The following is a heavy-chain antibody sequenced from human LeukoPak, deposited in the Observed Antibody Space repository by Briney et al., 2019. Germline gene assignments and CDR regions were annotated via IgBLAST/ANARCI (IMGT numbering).Heavy chain of an antibody. CDR2: IKQDGSEK. D-gene: IGHD5-18*01. CDR3: AKDVLSYSYGAFDI. Sequence: GGSLRLSCAASGFTFSSYWMSWVRQAPGKGLEWVANIKQDGSEKYYVDSVKGRFTISRDNSKNTLYLQMNSLRAEDTAVYYCAKDVLSYSYGAFDIWGQGTMVTVSS. V-gene: IGHV3-7*03. CDR1: GFTFSSYW. J-gene: IGHJ3*02.